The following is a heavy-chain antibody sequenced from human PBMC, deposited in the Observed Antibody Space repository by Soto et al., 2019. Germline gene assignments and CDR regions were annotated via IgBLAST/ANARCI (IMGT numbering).Heavy chain of an antibody. CDR2: ISASGGST. Sequence: PVGSLRLSCASSVITLSSYAMSCVRQSPGKGPEWVSGISASGGSTSYADSVKGRFTISRDNSKNTLYLQMNSLRADDTAVYHCAKGQHSGTYAFYFEYWGQGALVIVSS. V-gene: IGHV3-23*01. CDR1: VITLSSYA. J-gene: IGHJ4*02. CDR3: AKGQHSGTYAFYFEY. D-gene: IGHD1-26*01.